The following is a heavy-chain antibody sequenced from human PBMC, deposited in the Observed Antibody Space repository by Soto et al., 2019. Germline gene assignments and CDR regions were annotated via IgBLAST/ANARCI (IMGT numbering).Heavy chain of an antibody. Sequence: GASVKVSCKASGYTFTGYYMHWVRQAPGQGLEWMGWINPNSGGTNYAQKFQGWVTMTRDTSISTAYMELSRLRSDDTAVYYCAREAIGKLIWLGQLRYYGMDVWGQATTVTVS. CDR1: GYTFTGYY. CDR3: AREAIGKLIWLGQLRYYGMDV. CDR2: INPNSGGT. D-gene: IGHD3-10*01. V-gene: IGHV1-2*04. J-gene: IGHJ6*02.